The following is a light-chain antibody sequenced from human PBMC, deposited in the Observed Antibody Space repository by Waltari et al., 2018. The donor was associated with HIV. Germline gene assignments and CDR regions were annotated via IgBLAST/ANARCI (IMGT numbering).Light chain of an antibody. V-gene: IGLV1-47*01. CDR2: RNY. J-gene: IGLJ3*02. CDR1: TSNIETPW. Sequence: QSVLTQPPSASGTPGQTVTISCSGSTSNIETPWVYRYQQLPGTAPKPLIYRNYKRPSGVPERFSVSKSGASASLVISGLRSEDEADYYCEAWDSTLKETLFGGGTKLTVL. CDR3: EAWDSTLKETL.